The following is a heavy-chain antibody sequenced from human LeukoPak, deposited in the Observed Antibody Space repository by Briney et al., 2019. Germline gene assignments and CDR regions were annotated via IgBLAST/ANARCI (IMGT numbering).Heavy chain of an antibody. CDR3: AILTLYDSSGSY. V-gene: IGHV1-18*01. CDR2: ISAYNGNT. CDR1: GYTFTTYN. D-gene: IGHD3-22*01. Sequence: ASVKVSCKASGYTFTTYNINWVRQAPGQGLEWMGWISAYNGNTNYAQKLQGRVTMTTDTSTSTAYMELRSLRSDDTAVYYCAILTLYDSSGSYWGQGTLVTVSS. J-gene: IGHJ4*02.